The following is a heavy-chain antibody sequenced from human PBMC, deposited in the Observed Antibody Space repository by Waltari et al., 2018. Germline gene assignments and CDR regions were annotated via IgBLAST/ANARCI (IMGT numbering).Heavy chain of an antibody. Sequence: QVQLVVSGGGVVQPGRSLRLSCAASGFTFSSHGMHWVRQAPGMGLEWVAVIGYDGSNKYYAAPVKCRFTIARDNSKNTLYLEMNSLRAEDTAVYYGATLAYCGGDCYSWDPFDYWGQGTLVTVSS. CDR3: ATLAYCGGDCYSWDPFDY. CDR1: GFTFSSHG. J-gene: IGHJ4*02. CDR2: IGYDGSNK. D-gene: IGHD2-21*01. V-gene: IGHV3-33*01.